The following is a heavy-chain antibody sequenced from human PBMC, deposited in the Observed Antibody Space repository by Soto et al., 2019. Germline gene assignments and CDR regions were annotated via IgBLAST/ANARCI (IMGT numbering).Heavy chain of an antibody. CDR1: GGTFSSYA. CDR2: IIPIFGTA. Sequence: SVKVSCKASGGTFSSYASSWVRQAPGQGLEWMGGIIPIFGTANYAQKFQGRVTITADESTSTAYMELSSLRSEDTAVYYCARDGYYDSSGPTDYWGQGTLVTVCS. D-gene: IGHD3-22*01. CDR3: ARDGYYDSSGPTDY. J-gene: IGHJ4*02. V-gene: IGHV1-69*13.